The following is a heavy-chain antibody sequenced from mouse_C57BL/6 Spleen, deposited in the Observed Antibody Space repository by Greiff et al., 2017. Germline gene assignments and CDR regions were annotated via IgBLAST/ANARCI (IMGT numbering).Heavy chain of an antibody. V-gene: IGHV2-2*01. D-gene: IGHD1-1*01. J-gene: IGHJ1*03. CDR2: IWSGGST. Sequence: VQLQQSGPGLVQPSQSLSITCTASGFSLTSYGVHWVRQSPGKGLEWLGVIWSGGSTDYNAAFISRLSISKDNSKGQVFFKMSSLQTDDTAIYYCARKGYYGSSLYWYFDVWGTGTTVTVSS. CDR3: ARKGYYGSSLYWYFDV. CDR1: GFSLTSYG.